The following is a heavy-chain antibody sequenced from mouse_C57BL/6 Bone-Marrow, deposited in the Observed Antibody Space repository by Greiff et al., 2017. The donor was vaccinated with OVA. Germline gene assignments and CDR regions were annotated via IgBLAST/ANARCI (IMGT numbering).Heavy chain of an antibody. CDR1: GYTFTDYY. CDR2: IYPGSGNT. D-gene: IGHD1-1*01. CDR3: ARADYYGSSYDAIDY. V-gene: IGHV1-76*01. Sequence: QVQLQQSGAELVRPGASVKLSCKASGYTFTDYYINWVKQRPGQGLEWIARIYPGSGNTYYNEKFKGKATLTAEKSSSTAYMQLSSLTSEDSAVYFCARADYYGSSYDAIDYWGQGTSVTVSS. J-gene: IGHJ4*01.